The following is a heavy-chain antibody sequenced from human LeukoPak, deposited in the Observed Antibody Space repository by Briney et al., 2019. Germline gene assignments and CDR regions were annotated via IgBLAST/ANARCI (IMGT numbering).Heavy chain of an antibody. CDR1: GFTFSSYS. CDR2: ISSSSSYI. V-gene: IGHV3-21*01. D-gene: IGHD3-10*01. J-gene: IGHJ4*02. CDR3: ARDYGMVRGVIDY. Sequence: GGSLRLSCAASGFTFSSYSMNWVRQAPGKGLEWVSSISSSSSYIYYADSVKGRFTISRDNAKNSLYLQMNSLRAEDTAVYYCARDYGMVRGVIDYWGQGTLVTVSS.